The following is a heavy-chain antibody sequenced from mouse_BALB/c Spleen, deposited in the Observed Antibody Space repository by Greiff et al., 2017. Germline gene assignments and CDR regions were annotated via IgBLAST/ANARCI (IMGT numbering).Heavy chain of an antibody. D-gene: IGHD3-3*01. V-gene: IGHV5-4*02. Sequence: EVQLVESGGGLVKPGGSLKLSCAASGFTFSDYYMYWVRQTPEKRLEWVATISDGGSYTYYPDSVKGRFTISRDNAKNNLYLQMSSLKSEDTAMYYCAREGLDVGDWYFDVWGAGTTVTVSS. CDR2: ISDGGSYT. CDR3: AREGLDVGDWYFDV. J-gene: IGHJ1*01. CDR1: GFTFSDYY.